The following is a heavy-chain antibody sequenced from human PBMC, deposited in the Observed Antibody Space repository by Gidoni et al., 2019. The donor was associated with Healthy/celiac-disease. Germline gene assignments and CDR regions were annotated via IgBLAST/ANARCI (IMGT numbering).Heavy chain of an antibody. CDR3: ARDITMVRGVIHGMDV. J-gene: IGHJ6*02. CDR2: IIPILGIA. V-gene: IGHV1-69*09. Sequence: QVQLVQSGAEVKKPGSSVKVSCQASGGTFSSYAISWVRQAPGQGLEWMGRIIPILGIANYAQKFQGRVTITADKSTSTAYMELSSLRSEDTAVYYCARDITMVRGVIHGMDVWGQGTTVTVSS. D-gene: IGHD3-10*01. CDR1: GGTFSSYA.